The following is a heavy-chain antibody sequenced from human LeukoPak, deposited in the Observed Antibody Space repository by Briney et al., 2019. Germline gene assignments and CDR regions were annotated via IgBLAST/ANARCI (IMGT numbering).Heavy chain of an antibody. V-gene: IGHV4-39*01. Sequence: SETLSLTCTVSGGSISSSSYYWGWIRQPPGKGLEWIGSIYYSGSTYYNPSLKSRVTISVDTSKNQFSLKLSSVTAADTAVYYCARLGEWELLYCFDYWGQGTLVTVSS. D-gene: IGHD1-26*01. CDR3: ARLGEWELLYCFDY. CDR1: GGSISSSSYY. J-gene: IGHJ4*02. CDR2: IYYSGST.